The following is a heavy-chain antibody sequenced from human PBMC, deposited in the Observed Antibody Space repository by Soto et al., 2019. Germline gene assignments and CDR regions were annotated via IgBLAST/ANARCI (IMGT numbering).Heavy chain of an antibody. CDR3: ARDRGRVSALDI. CDR1: GGSVNTYY. V-gene: IGHV4-59*02. D-gene: IGHD3-3*01. J-gene: IGHJ3*02. Sequence: QVQLLESGPGLVKPSETLSLTCTVSGGSVNTYYWTWIRQFPGKGLEWIGYINENGRTNYNPSLEGRRTISIDTSGNQFSLRLSSVTAADTAIYYCARDRGRVSALDIWGQGTKVTVSS. CDR2: INENGRT.